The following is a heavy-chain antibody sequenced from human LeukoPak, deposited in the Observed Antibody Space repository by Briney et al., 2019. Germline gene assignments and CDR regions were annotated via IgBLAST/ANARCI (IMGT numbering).Heavy chain of an antibody. Sequence: ASVKVSCKASGYTFTGYYMHWVRQAPGQGLEWMGWINPNSGGTNYAQKFQGRVTMTRDTSISTAYMELSRLRSDDTAVYYCARDSSSLAGEYYYYYYMDVWGKGTTVTVSS. CDR1: GYTFTGYY. D-gene: IGHD6-6*01. V-gene: IGHV1-2*02. CDR2: INPNSGGT. CDR3: ARDSSSLAGEYYYYYYMDV. J-gene: IGHJ6*03.